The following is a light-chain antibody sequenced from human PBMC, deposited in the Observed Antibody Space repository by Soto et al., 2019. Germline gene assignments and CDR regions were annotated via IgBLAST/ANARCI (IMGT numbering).Light chain of an antibody. CDR3: SSYTSSSRYV. J-gene: IGLJ1*01. CDR2: DVS. Sequence: QPVSVSGSPGQSITISCTGTSSDVGAYNYVSWYQQHPGKAPKLMIYDVSNRPSGVSNRFSGSKSGNTASLTISGLQTEDEADYYCSSYTSSSRYVFGTGTKLTVL. V-gene: IGLV2-14*01. CDR1: SSDVGAYNY.